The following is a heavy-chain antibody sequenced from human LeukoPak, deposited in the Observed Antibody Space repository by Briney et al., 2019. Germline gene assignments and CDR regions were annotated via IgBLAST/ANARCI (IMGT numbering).Heavy chain of an antibody. J-gene: IGHJ3*02. D-gene: IGHD2-2*02. CDR1: GGSISSYY. V-gene: IGHV4-59*01. CDR3: ARDETYTFDI. CDR2: IYYSGST. Sequence: SETLSLTCTVSGGSISSYYWSWIRQPPGKGLEWIGYIYYSGSTNYSPSLKSRVTISVDTSKNQFSLKLSSVTAADTAVYYCARDETYTFDIWGQGTMVTVSS.